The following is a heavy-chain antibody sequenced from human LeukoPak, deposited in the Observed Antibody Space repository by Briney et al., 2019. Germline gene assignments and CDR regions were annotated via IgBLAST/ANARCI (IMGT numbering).Heavy chain of an antibody. J-gene: IGHJ6*03. V-gene: IGHV4-34*01. CDR3: ARVLITTYSSSWYTNYYYYMDV. Sequence: SETLSLTCAVYGGSFSGYYWSWIRQPPGKGLEWIGEINHSGSTNYNPSLKSRVTISVDTSKNQFSLKLSSVTAADTAVYYCARVLITTYSSSWYTNYYYYMDVWGKGTTVIVSS. CDR2: INHSGST. CDR1: GGSFSGYY. D-gene: IGHD6-13*01.